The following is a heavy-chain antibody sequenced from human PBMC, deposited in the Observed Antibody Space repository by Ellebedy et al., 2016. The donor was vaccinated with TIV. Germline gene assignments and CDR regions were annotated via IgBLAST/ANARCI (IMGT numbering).Heavy chain of an antibody. V-gene: IGHV4-34*01. CDR2: ITHSGST. D-gene: IGHD2-8*02. J-gene: IGHJ3*01. Sequence: MPSETLSLTCAVHGESFTAYYWTWVRQSPEKGLEWLGEITHSGSTNYNPSLKSRVTISVDTSKNQFSLRLSSVTAADTALYYCASGLGVRKMNAFDFWGQGTMVTVSS. CDR1: GESFTAYY. CDR3: ASGLGVRKMNAFDF.